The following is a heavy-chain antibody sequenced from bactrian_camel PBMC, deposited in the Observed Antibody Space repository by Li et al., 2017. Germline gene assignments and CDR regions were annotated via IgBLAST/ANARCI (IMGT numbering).Heavy chain of an antibody. J-gene: IGHJ4*01. CDR2: IHGSTDTT. V-gene: IGHV3S31*01. CDR1: GYTHTLANA. D-gene: IGHD3*01. Sequence: DVQLVESGGGSVQTGGSLTLSCATSGYTHTLANALAWFRQAPGLEREGVAVIHGSTDTTYYADSVKGRFTVSQDSAKNTHYLQMNNLQVEDTATYYCAAVSTGPCLSVIAREPRRGDFQYWGQGTQVTVS. CDR3: AAVSTGPCLSVIAREPRRGDFQY.